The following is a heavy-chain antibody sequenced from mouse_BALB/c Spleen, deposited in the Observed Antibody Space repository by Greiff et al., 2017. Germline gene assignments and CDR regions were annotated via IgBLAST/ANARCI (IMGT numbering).Heavy chain of an antibody. Sequence: EVHLVESGGGLVQPGGSLKLSCAASGFTFSSYGMSWVRQTPDKRLELVATINSNGGSTYYPDSVKGRFTISRDNAKNTLYLQMSSLKSEDTAMYYCARENYRYDVGYAMDYWGQGTSVTVSS. CDR1: GFTFSSYG. CDR3: ARENYRYDVGYAMDY. CDR2: INSNGGST. V-gene: IGHV5-6-3*01. D-gene: IGHD2-14*01. J-gene: IGHJ4*01.